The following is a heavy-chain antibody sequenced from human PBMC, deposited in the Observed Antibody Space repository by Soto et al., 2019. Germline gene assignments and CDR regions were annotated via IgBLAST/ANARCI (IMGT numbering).Heavy chain of an antibody. CDR3: ATMGYSNGDYPNYYYYYGMDV. V-gene: IGHV1-24*01. D-gene: IGHD4-17*01. CDR1: GNTLTELS. J-gene: IGHJ6*02. CDR2: FDPEDGET. Sequence: GASVKVSCKVSGNTLTELSLHWVRQAPGKGLEWMGGFDPEDGETIYAQKFQGRVTMTEDTSTDTAYMELSSLRSEDTAVYYCATMGYSNGDYPNYYYYYGMDVWGQGTTVTVSS.